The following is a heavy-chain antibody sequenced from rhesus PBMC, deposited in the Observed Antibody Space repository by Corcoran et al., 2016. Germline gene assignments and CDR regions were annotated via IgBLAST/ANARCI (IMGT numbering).Heavy chain of an antibody. J-gene: IGHJ4*01. Sequence: DVQLVASGGGLVKPGGSLRLSCVASGFTFSSYSMHWVLQAPGKGLEWVPVIRESVGTINDADSVKGRCTISRDNAKNSLFLQMNSLRAEDTAVYYCTSRTTVPFDYWGQGVLVTVSS. V-gene: IGHV3-100*02. CDR1: GFTFSSYS. CDR2: IRESVGTI. CDR3: TSRTTVPFDY. D-gene: IGHD4-29*01.